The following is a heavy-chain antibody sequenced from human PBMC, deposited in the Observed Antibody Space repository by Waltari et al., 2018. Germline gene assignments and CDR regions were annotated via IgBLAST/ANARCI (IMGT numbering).Heavy chain of an antibody. Sequence: LVESGGTVVQPGTSLTLSCAASGFTFNKNNMHWVRQAPGKGLEWVSFILYDGSDDSYADSVKGRFTISRDNSKHTIFLQMIGLKVEDTAVYFCAKDSGSGGYAFDVWGQGTMVTVSS. V-gene: IGHV3-30*02. D-gene: IGHD1-26*01. CDR2: ILYDGSDD. CDR3: AKDSGSGGYAFDV. J-gene: IGHJ3*01. CDR1: GFTFNKNN.